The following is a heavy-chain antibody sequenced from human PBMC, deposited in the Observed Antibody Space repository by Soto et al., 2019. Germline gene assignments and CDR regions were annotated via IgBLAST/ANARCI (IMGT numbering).Heavy chain of an antibody. V-gene: IGHV1-8*01. D-gene: IGHD3-9*01. CDR2: MNPNSGNT. CDR1: GYTLTSYD. CDR3: AGRDILSGYFSY. J-gene: IGHJ4*02. Sequence: ASVKVSCKASGYTLTSYDINWVRQGPGQGLEWMGWMNPNSGNTGSAQKFQGRVTMTRNTSISTVHMELSSLRSEDTAVYYCAGRDILSGYFSYWGQGTQVTVSS.